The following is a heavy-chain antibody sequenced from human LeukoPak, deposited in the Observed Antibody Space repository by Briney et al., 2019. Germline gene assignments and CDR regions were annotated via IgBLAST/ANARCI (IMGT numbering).Heavy chain of an antibody. D-gene: IGHD3-16*01. CDR3: ARVLDLSKRGLDAFDI. V-gene: IGHV4-59*01. Sequence: SETLSLTCTVSGGSISSYFWSWIRQPPGKGLEWIGYAYYSGSTNYNPSLKSRVTISVDTSKKQFSLKLSSATAADTAVYYCARVLDLSKRGLDAFDIWGQGTMVTVSS. CDR2: AYYSGST. CDR1: GGSISSYF. J-gene: IGHJ3*02.